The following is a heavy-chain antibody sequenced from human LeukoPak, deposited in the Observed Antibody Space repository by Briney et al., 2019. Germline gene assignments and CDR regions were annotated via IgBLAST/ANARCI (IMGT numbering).Heavy chain of an antibody. CDR2: IYYRGST. J-gene: IGHJ4*02. CDR3: ARSPPKFRRVFDN. CDR1: GLSISSYY. Sequence: PSETLSLTCTVSGLSISSYYWSWIRQPPGEGREWCGYIYYRGSTNYNTALKSRVSTSVDTSKNQSSLKRSAVTAADTAVYYCARSPPKFRRVFDNWGQGTLVTASP. V-gene: IGHV4-59*01.